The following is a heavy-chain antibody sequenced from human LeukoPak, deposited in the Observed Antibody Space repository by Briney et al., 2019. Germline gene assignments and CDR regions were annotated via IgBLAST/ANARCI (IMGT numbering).Heavy chain of an antibody. CDR1: GYTFTSYG. Sequence: AASVEVSCKASGYTFTSYGISWVRQAPGQGLEWMGWISAYNGNTNYAQKLQGRVTMTTDTSTSTAYMELRSLRSDDTAVYYCARYLSSSRYSYYYYMDVWGKGTTVTVSS. CDR2: ISAYNGNT. D-gene: IGHD6-13*01. V-gene: IGHV1-18*01. J-gene: IGHJ6*03. CDR3: ARYLSSSRYSYYYYMDV.